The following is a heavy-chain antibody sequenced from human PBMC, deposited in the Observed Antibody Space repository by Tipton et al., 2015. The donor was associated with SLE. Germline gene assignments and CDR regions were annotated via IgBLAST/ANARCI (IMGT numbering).Heavy chain of an antibody. D-gene: IGHD6-6*01. CDR2: IYYSGST. CDR1: GGSISSYY. CDR3: ARDRGIAARPSYYYYYRDV. J-gene: IGHJ6*03. V-gene: IGHV4-59*01. Sequence: TLSLTCTVSGGSISSYYWSWIRQPPGKGLEWIGYIYYSGSTNYNPSLKSRVTISVDTSKNQFSLKLSSVTAADTAVYFCARDRGIAARPSYYYYYRDVWGKGTTVTVSS.